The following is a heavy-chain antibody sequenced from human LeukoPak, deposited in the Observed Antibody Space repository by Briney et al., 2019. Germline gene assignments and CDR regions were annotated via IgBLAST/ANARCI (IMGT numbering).Heavy chain of an antibody. D-gene: IGHD2-21*01. CDR3: ARLYYYFDY. CDR1: GGSISSSSYY. V-gene: IGHV4-39*01. J-gene: IGHJ4*02. Sequence: SEILSLTCTVSGGSISSSSYYWGWIRQPPGKGLEWIGSIYYSGSTYYNPSLKSRVTISVDTSKNQFSLKLSSVTAADTAVYYCARLYYYFDYWGQGTLVTVSS. CDR2: IYYSGST.